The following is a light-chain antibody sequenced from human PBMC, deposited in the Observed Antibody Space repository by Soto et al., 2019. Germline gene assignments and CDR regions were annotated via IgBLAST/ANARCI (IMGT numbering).Light chain of an antibody. Sequence: EMVVTKAPAALAGSPGERATLSCSASQSVSSYLAWYQQPRGPPPRLLIYAASKRATGLPASFSGSGSATDFTPTISRLAHEDFAVYYCQQRSHSSTFGQGTRLEIK. V-gene: IGKV3-11*01. CDR1: QSVSSY. CDR3: QQRSHSST. J-gene: IGKJ5*01. CDR2: AAS.